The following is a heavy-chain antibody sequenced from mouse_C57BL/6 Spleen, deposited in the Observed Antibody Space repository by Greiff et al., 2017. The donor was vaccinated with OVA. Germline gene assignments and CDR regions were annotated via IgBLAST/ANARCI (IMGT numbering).Heavy chain of an antibody. CDR2: ISNGGGST. Sequence: EVMLVESGGGLVQPGGSLKLSCAASGFTFSDYYMYWVRQTPEKRLEWVAYISNGGGSTYYPDTVKGRFTISRDNAKNTLYLQMSRLKSEDTAMYYCARDYGSAMDYWGQGTSVTVSS. CDR3: ARDYGSAMDY. V-gene: IGHV5-12*01. D-gene: IGHD1-1*01. CDR1: GFTFSDYY. J-gene: IGHJ4*01.